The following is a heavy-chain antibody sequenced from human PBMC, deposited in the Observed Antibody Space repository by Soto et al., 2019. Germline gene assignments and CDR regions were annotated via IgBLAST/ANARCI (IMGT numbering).Heavy chain of an antibody. V-gene: IGHV4-34*01. D-gene: IGHD3-22*01. Sequence: QEQVQQWGAGLLKPSETLSLTCAVHGDSFSGYYWSWIRQSPGKGLEWIGEIDHSGSANYNPSLTSRVSMSVDTSSQQVSLKLSSVTAAYTAVYYCARRIAMIVVVFDSWGQGTLVTVSS. J-gene: IGHJ4*02. CDR2: IDHSGSA. CDR3: ARRIAMIVVVFDS. CDR1: GDSFSGYY.